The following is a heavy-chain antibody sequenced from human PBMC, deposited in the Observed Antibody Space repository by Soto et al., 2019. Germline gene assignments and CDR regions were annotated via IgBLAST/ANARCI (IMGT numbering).Heavy chain of an antibody. Sequence: QLQLPESGPGLVRPSETLSLTCPVPGGSIRSSSYFWGWIRQPPGQGLEWIGSIFYGGSTYYNPSLRSRVTVSVDTSTNQFSLKVNAVTAADTAVYYCARLSSSLGDTIPAAPYYFDSWGQGTLVTVSS. V-gene: IGHV4-39*01. D-gene: IGHD2-2*01. J-gene: IGHJ4*02. CDR2: IFYGGST. CDR3: ARLSSSLGDTIPAAPYYFDS. CDR1: GGSIRSSSYF.